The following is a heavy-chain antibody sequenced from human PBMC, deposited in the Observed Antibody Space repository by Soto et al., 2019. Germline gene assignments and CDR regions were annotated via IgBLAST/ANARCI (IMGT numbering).Heavy chain of an antibody. D-gene: IGHD3-10*01. CDR1: GGSFSGYQ. Sequence: QVQLQQWGAGLLKPSETLPLTCAVYGGSFSGYQWSWIRQTPGKGLEWIGEINDSGNINYNPSLKSRVTILVDTAKKQISLKLSSVTAADTAVYYCARGLIVWFGELSRRGGYYYYMDVWGKGTTVTVSS. V-gene: IGHV4-34*01. CDR2: INDSGNI. J-gene: IGHJ6*03. CDR3: ARGLIVWFGELSRRGGYYYYMDV.